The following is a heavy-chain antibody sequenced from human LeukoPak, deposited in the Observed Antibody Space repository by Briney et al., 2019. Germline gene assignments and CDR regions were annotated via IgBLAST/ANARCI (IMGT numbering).Heavy chain of an antibody. D-gene: IGHD1-26*01. CDR1: GGSFSGYY. Sequence: SETLSLTCAVYGGSFSGYYWSWIRQPPGKGLEWIGEINHSGSTNYNPSLKSRVTISVDTSKNQFSLKLSSVTAADTAVYYCARRSRLGWFDPWGQGTLVTVSS. CDR2: INHSGST. J-gene: IGHJ5*02. CDR3: ARRSRLGWFDP. V-gene: IGHV4-34*01.